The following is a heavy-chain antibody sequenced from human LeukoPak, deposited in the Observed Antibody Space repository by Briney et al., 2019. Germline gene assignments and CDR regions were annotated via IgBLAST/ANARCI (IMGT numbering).Heavy chain of an antibody. V-gene: IGHV1-24*01. J-gene: IGHJ4*02. CDR2: FDPEDGET. Sequence: ASVKVSCKVSGYTLTELSMHWGRQAPGKGLEWMGGFDPEDGETIYAQKFQGRVTMTEDTSTDTAYMELSSLRSEDTAVYYCATVDDFWSGFRKTTNFDYWGQGTLVTVSS. CDR1: GYTLTELS. D-gene: IGHD3-3*01. CDR3: ATVDDFWSGFRKTTNFDY.